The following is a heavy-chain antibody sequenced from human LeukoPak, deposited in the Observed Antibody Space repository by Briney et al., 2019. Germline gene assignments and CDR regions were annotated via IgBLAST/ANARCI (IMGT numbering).Heavy chain of an antibody. V-gene: IGHV1-18*01. J-gene: IGHJ6*02. D-gene: IGHD5-18*01. CDR1: GYTFTSYG. Sequence: GASVKVSCKASGYTFTSYGISWVRQAPGQGLEWMGWISAYNGNTNYAQKLQGRVTMTTDTSTSTAYMELRSLRSDDTAVYYCARDRIQLWFISGVFYYGMDVWGQGTTVTVSS. CDR3: ARDRIQLWFISGVFYYGMDV. CDR2: ISAYNGNT.